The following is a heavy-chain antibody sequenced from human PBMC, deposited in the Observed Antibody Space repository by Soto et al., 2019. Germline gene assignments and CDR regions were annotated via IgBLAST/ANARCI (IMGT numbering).Heavy chain of an antibody. D-gene: IGHD4-4*01. CDR2: IYYSGIT. V-gene: IGHV4-30-4*01. CDR3: ARGGYSNYYSRNYYFDY. CDR1: GDSISSGDYY. Sequence: PSETLSLTCTVSGDSISSGDYYWTWIRQPPGRGLEWIGYIYYSGITYYNPPLKSRVTISVDTSKSQFSLRLNSVTAADTAVYYCARGGYSNYYSRNYYFDYWGQGTRVTVSS. J-gene: IGHJ4*02.